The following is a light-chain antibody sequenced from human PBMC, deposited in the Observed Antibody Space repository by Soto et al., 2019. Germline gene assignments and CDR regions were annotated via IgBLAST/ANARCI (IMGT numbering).Light chain of an antibody. V-gene: IGLV1-40*01. J-gene: IGLJ1*01. Sequence: QSVLTQPPSVSGAPGQRVTISCTGSSSNTGADYDVHWYQQLPGTAPKLLIYGNRNRPSGVPDRFSASKSGTSASLAITGLQAEDEADYYCLSYDTSLSSPYVFGTGTKVTVL. CDR3: LSYDTSLSSPYV. CDR2: GNR. CDR1: SSNTGADYD.